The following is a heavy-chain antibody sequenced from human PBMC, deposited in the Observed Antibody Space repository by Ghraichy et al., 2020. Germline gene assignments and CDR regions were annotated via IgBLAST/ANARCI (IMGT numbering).Heavy chain of an antibody. J-gene: IGHJ3*01. CDR2: INQDGSDD. V-gene: IGHV3-7*01. CDR1: GFSFSSYW. Sequence: LSLTCAASGFSFSSYWMTWVRQAPGKGLEWVANINQDGSDDFCVDSLKGRFTIPRDNGKDSLYLQINSLRVEDTAVYYCARGAGITDALDVWGHGTRVSVSS. CDR3: ARGAGITDALDV. D-gene: IGHD6-25*01.